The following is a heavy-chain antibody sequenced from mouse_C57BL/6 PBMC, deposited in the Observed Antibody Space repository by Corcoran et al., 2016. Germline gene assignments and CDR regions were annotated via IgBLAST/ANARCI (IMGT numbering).Heavy chain of an antibody. V-gene: IGHV14-3*01. J-gene: IGHJ3*01. Sequence: EVQLKQSVAELVRPGTSVKLSCTASGFNIKTTYMHWVKQRPEQGLEWIGRIDPANGNTKYAPKFQGKATITADTSSNTAYLQRSSLTSEDTAIYYCASLEEFADLGQVILVTVS. CDR1: GFNIKTTY. CDR3: ASLEEFAD. CDR2: IDPANGNT.